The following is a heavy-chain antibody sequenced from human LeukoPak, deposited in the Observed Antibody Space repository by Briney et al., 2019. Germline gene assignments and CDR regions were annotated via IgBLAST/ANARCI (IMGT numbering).Heavy chain of an antibody. V-gene: IGHV3-53*01. Sequence: GGSLRLSCAASGFPLISNYMSWVRQAPGKGLEWVSVIYSGGSTYYADSVKGRFIISRDNSENTLYLQMNSLRAEDTAVYYCARGGIVARPISWCDPGGLGTFVTVSS. D-gene: IGHD6-6*01. J-gene: IGHJ5*02. CDR3: ARGGIVARPISWCDP. CDR2: IYSGGST. CDR1: GFPLISNY.